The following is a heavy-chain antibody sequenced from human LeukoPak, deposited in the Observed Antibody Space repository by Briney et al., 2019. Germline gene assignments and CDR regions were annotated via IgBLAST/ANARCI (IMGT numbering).Heavy chain of an antibody. D-gene: IGHD3-9*01. J-gene: IGHJ6*04. V-gene: IGHV1-18*04. Sequence: ASVKVSCKASGYTFTSYGISGVRQAPGQGLEWMGWISAYNGNTNYAQKLQGRVTMTTDTSTSTAYMELRSLRSDDTAVYYCARDVLRYFDQPNGMDVWGKGTTVTVSS. CDR3: ARDVLRYFDQPNGMDV. CDR2: ISAYNGNT. CDR1: GYTFTSYG.